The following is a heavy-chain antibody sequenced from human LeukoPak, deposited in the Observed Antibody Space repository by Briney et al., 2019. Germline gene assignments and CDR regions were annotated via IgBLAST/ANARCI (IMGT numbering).Heavy chain of an antibody. CDR2: ISYDGSNK. CDR1: GFTFSSYG. Sequence: GGPLRLSCAASGFTFSSYGMHWVRQAPGKGLEWVAIISYDGSNKYYADSVKGRFTISRDNSKNTLYLQMNSLRAEDTAVYYCAKVPHSSGWYYFDYWGQGTLVTVSS. D-gene: IGHD6-19*01. CDR3: AKVPHSSGWYYFDY. J-gene: IGHJ4*02. V-gene: IGHV3-30*18.